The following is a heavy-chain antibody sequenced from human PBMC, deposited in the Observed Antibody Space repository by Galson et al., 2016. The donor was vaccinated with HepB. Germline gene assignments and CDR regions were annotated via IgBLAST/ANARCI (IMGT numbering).Heavy chain of an antibody. CDR2: IKEDGSVE. D-gene: IGHD2-15*01. Sequence: SLRLSCAASGFTLSAYWMSWVRQTPGKGLEWVAHIKEDGSVETYVDSVKGRFTISRDNAKNSLFLQMNTLRAEDTAVYYCAREGRGSLLDYWGQGTPVTVS. V-gene: IGHV3-7*03. J-gene: IGHJ4*02. CDR3: AREGRGSLLDY. CDR1: GFTLSAYW.